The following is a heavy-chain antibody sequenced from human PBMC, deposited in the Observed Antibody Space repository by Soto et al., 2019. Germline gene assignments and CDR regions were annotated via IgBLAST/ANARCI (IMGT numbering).Heavy chain of an antibody. CDR3: AKDQIAIVVVPAAMEDV. Sequence: GGSLRLSCAASGFTFSSYAMSWVRQAPGKGLEWVSAISGSGGSTYYADSVKDRFTISRDNSKNTLYLQMNSLRAEDTAVYYCAKDQIAIVVVPAAMEDVWGQGTTVTVSS. D-gene: IGHD2-2*01. CDR2: ISGSGGST. V-gene: IGHV3-23*01. CDR1: GFTFSSYA. J-gene: IGHJ6*02.